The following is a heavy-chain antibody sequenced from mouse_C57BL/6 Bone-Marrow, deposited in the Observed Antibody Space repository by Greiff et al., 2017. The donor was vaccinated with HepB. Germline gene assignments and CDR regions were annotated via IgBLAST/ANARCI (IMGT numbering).Heavy chain of an antibody. CDR1: GFTFSDYG. Sequence: EVQLVESGGGLVKPGGSLKLSCAASGFTFSDYGMHWVRQAPDKGLEWVAYISSGSSTIYYADTVKGRFPISRDNAKNTLFLQMTSLMSEDTAMYYCAGTVGYDHYYAMDYWGQGTSVTVSS. CDR3: AGTVGYDHYYAMDY. CDR2: ISSGSSTI. J-gene: IGHJ4*01. D-gene: IGHD2-2*01. V-gene: IGHV5-17*01.